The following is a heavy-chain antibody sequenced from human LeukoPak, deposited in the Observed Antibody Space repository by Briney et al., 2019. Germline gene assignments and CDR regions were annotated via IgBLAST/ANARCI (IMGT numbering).Heavy chain of an antibody. Sequence: SETLSLTCTVSSGSISTSNYYWGWVRQPPWKALEWIGNIFYSGSTCYSPSLKSRVTISVDTSKNQFSLKLSSVTAADTAVYYCARGDGASYYYYMDVWGKGTTVTVSS. V-gene: IGHV4-39*07. J-gene: IGHJ6*03. D-gene: IGHD3-10*01. CDR3: ARGDGASYYYYMDV. CDR1: SGSISTSNYY. CDR2: IFYSGST.